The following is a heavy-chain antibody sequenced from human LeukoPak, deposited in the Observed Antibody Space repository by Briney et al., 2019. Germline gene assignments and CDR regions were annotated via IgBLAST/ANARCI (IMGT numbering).Heavy chain of an antibody. CDR1: GFTFSSYS. Sequence: GGSLRLSCAASGFTFSSYSMNWVRQAPGKGLEWVSSISSSSSYIYYADSVEGRFTISRDNAKNSLYLQMNSLRAEDTAVYYCASTGASCRDYWGQGTLVTVSS. CDR3: ASTGASCRDY. V-gene: IGHV3-21*01. CDR2: ISSSSSYI. D-gene: IGHD1-1*01. J-gene: IGHJ4*02.